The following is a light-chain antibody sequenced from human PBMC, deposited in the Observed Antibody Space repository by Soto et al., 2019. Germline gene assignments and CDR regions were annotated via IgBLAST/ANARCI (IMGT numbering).Light chain of an antibody. Sequence: QPVLTQSPSASASLGASVKLTCTLSSGHNSYAIAWHQQQPEKGPRYLMKLNSDGSHSKGDGIPDRFSGSSSGAERYLTISSLQSEDEADYYCQTWGTSIHVFGGGTQLTVL. V-gene: IGLV4-69*01. CDR2: LNSDGSH. J-gene: IGLJ2*01. CDR1: SGHNSYA. CDR3: QTWGTSIHV.